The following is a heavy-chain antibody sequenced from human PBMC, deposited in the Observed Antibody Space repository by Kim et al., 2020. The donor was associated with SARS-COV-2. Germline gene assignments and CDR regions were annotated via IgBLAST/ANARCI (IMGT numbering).Heavy chain of an antibody. J-gene: IGHJ2*01. CDR2: FSAYNGDT. V-gene: IGHV1-18*01. D-gene: IGHD2-2*01. CDR3: ARGYATSSIVWYFDF. CDR1: GYTFTTFS. Sequence: ASVKVSCKASGYTFTTFSITWVRQAPGQGLEWMGWFSAYNGDTKTAQRLQDRVSMTTDSSTSTAFLELSSLRSDDTALYYCARGYATSSIVWYFDFWGRGTLVTVSS.